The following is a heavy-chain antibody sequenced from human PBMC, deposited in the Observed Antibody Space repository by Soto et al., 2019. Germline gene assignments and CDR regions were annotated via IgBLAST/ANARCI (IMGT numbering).Heavy chain of an antibody. CDR2: MGGAGAR. V-gene: IGHV3-13*01. D-gene: IGHD3-10*01. J-gene: IGHJ6*02. CDR1: GFTYPSYD. CDR3: TRGTFGVGMDL. Sequence: GGSLRLSCAAFGFTYPSYDMVWVRHVTGKGLEWVSTMGGAGAREYAGSVRGRFTISRDRARNSVYLQMDSLRVGDTAVYYCTRGTFGVGMDLWGQGTPVTVSS.